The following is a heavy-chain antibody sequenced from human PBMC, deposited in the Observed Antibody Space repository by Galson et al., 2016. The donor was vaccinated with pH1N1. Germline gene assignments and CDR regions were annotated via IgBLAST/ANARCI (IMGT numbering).Heavy chain of an antibody. CDR3: IRDLGRLRDF. D-gene: IGHD7-27*01. V-gene: IGHV1-46*03. CDR2: IDPSNGGT. Sequence: SVKVSCKASGYIFTRDYFHWVRQAPGQGLEWMRVIDPSNGGTTFAQKFQGLVTMTRDTSTSTVYMEVSGLKSDDTAVYYCIRDLGRLRDFWGQGTLVTVSS. J-gene: IGHJ4*02. CDR1: GYIFTRDY.